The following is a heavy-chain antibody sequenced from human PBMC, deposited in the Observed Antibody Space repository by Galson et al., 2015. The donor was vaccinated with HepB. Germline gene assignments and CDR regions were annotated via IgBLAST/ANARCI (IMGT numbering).Heavy chain of an antibody. J-gene: IGHJ5*02. Sequence: SLRLSCAASGFTFSSYWMHWVRQAPGKGLVWVSRINSDGSSTSYADSVKGRFTISRDNAKNTLYLQMNSLRAEDTAVYYCARGGGGLTGYYNSANRFDPWGQGTLVTVSS. CDR3: ARGGGGLTGYYNSANRFDP. CDR1: GFTFSSYW. CDR2: INSDGSST. V-gene: IGHV3-74*01. D-gene: IGHD3-9*01.